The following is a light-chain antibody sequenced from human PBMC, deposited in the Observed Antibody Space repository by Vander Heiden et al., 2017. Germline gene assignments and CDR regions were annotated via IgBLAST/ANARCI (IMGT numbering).Light chain of an antibody. Sequence: QSAPTQPASVSGSPGQSITISCTGTSSDVGAYNHVSWYQQHPGKVPKLMIYDVTMRPSGISNRFSGSKSGNTASLTISGLQAEDEADYYCTSFTTSSTHVFGTGTKVTVL. CDR2: DVT. CDR1: SSDVGAYNH. CDR3: TSFTTSSTHV. V-gene: IGLV2-14*01. J-gene: IGLJ1*01.